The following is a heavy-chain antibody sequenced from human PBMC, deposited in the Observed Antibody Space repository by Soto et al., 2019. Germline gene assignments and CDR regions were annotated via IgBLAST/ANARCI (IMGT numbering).Heavy chain of an antibody. V-gene: IGHV3-23*01. J-gene: IGHJ3*02. CDR2: ISGSGGST. D-gene: IGHD3-22*01. CDR1: GFTFSSYA. Sequence: GGSLRLSCAASGFTFSSYAMSWVRQAPGKGLEWVSAISGSGGSTYYADSVKGRFTISRDNSKDTLYLQMNSLRAEDTAVYYCAKGKWGYYDSSGYYFAAAHAFDIWGQGTMVTVSS. CDR3: AKGKWGYYDSSGYYFAAAHAFDI.